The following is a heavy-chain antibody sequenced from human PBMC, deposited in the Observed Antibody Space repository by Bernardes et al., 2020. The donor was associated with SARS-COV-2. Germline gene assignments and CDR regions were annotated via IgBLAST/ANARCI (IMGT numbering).Heavy chain of an antibody. D-gene: IGHD6-19*01. J-gene: IGHJ4*02. CDR1: GFTFSSNV. Sequence: GGSLRLSCAASGFTFSSNVMSWVRQAPGKGLEWVSTISIGDTTYYADSVKGRFTISRDNSKNTLYLQMNSLRAEDTAVYYCAKRSGWLFDYWGQGTLVTVSS. CDR3: AKRSGWLFDY. CDR2: ISIGDTT. V-gene: IGHV3-23*01.